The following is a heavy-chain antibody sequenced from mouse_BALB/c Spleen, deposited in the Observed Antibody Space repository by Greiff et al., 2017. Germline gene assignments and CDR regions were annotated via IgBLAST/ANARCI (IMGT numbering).Heavy chain of an antibody. CDR2: IWGDGST. CDR1: GFSLTGYG. Sequence: QVQLQQSGPGLVAPSQSLSITCTVSGFSLTGYGVNWVRQPPGKGLEWLGMIWGDGSTDYNSALKSRLSISKVNSKSQVFLKMNSLQTDDTARYYCAIDRDYGNYGFDYWGQGTTLTVSS. J-gene: IGHJ2*01. CDR3: AIDRDYGNYGFDY. D-gene: IGHD2-1*01. V-gene: IGHV2-6-7*01.